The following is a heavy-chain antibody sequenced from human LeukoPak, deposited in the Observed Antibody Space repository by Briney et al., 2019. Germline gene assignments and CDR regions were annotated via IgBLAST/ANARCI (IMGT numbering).Heavy chain of an antibody. V-gene: IGHV3-21*01. J-gene: IGHJ4*02. CDR3: ARDGIFDC. CDR1: GFTFSTYS. CDR2: IRSGSTYI. Sequence: GGSLRLSCAASGFTFSTYSMHWVRQAPGQGLEWVSSIRSGSTYINYADSVKGRFTISRDDAKNSLYLQMNSLRAEDTAVYYCARDGIFDCWGQGTLVTVSS.